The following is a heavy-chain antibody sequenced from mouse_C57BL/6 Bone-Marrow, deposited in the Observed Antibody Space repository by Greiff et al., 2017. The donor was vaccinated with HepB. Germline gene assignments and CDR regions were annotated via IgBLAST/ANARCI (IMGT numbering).Heavy chain of an antibody. CDR1: GFNIKDDY. CDR2: IDPENGDT. V-gene: IGHV14-4*01. CDR3: TTLVWLRSNWYFDV. J-gene: IGHJ1*03. Sequence: VQLQQSGAELVRPGASVKLSCTASGFNIKDDYMHWVKQRPEQGLEWIGWIDPENGDTEYASKFQGKATITADTSSNTAYLQPSSLTSEDTAVYYCTTLVWLRSNWYFDVWGTGTTVTVSS. D-gene: IGHD2-2*01.